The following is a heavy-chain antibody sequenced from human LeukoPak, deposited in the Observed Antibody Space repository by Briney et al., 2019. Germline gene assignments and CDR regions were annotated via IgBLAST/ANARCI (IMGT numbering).Heavy chain of an antibody. CDR2: IYTSGST. V-gene: IGHV4-4*09. CDR3: ARQIGAYFDY. D-gene: IGHD3-16*01. CDR1: GGSISSYY. Sequence: PSETLSLTCTVSGGSISSYYWSWIRQPPGKGLEWIGYIYTSGSTNYHPSLKSRVTISVDTSKNQFSLKLSSVTAADTAVYYCARQIGAYFDYWGQGTLVTVSS. J-gene: IGHJ4*02.